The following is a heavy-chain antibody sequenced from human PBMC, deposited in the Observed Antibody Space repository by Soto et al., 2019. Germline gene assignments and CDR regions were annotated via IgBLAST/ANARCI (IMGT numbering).Heavy chain of an antibody. J-gene: IGHJ4*02. V-gene: IGHV1-18*01. D-gene: IGHD3-3*01. CDR3: ARVGGLDDFWSGYYPQGGLIYFDY. CDR1: GYTFTSYG. Sequence: EASVKVSCKASGYTFTSYGISWVRQAPGQGLEWMGWISAYNGNTNYAQKLQGRVTMTTDTSKNQFSLKLSSVTAADTAVYYCARVGGLDDFWSGYYPQGGLIYFDYWGQGTLVTVSS. CDR2: ISAYNGNT.